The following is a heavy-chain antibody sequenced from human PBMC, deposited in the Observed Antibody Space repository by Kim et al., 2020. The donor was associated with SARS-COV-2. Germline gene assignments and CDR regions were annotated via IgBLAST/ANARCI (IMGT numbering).Heavy chain of an antibody. V-gene: IGHV3-7*03. Sequence: GGSLRLSCAASGFTLNNAWMSWIRQAPGKGLQWAAHTSPDGTNNYYVDSVKGRFTISRDNGKNSLYLQMNYLRAEDTAVYYCTGWVGSLNYWGQGVLVSVSS. D-gene: IGHD1-1*01. CDR2: TSPDGTNN. CDR1: GFTLNNAW. CDR3: TGWVGSLNY. J-gene: IGHJ4*02.